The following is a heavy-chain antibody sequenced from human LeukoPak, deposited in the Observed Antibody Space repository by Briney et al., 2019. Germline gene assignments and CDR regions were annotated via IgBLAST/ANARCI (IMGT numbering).Heavy chain of an antibody. CDR2: IYSSGST. V-gene: IGHV4-59*01. CDR3: ARAEMPGDYDY. J-gene: IGHJ4*02. Sequence: PSETLSLTCTVSGASMRSYYWTWIRQPPGKGLEWIGYIYSSGSTNSNPSLKSRVTISVDTSKDQFSLNLRSVTAADTAVYYCARAEMPGDYDYWGQGTLVTVSS. D-gene: IGHD4-17*01. CDR1: GASMRSYY.